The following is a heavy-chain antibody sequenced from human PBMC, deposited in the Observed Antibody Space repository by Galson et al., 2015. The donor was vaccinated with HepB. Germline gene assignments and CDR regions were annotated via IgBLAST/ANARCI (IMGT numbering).Heavy chain of an antibody. CDR1: GYTFTNYY. CDR2: INPSGGST. CDR3: ASPMWLPDAFDI. D-gene: IGHD3-22*01. V-gene: IGHV1-46*01. J-gene: IGHJ3*02. Sequence: SVKVSCKASGYTFTNYYIHWVRQAPGQGLEWMGIINPSGGSTTYAQKFQGRVTMTRDTSTSTVYMELSSLRSEDTAVYYCASPMWLPDAFDIWGQGTMVTVSS.